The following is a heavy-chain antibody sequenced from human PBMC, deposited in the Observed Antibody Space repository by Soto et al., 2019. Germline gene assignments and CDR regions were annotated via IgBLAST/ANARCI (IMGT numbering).Heavy chain of an antibody. D-gene: IGHD2-21*02. CDR3: ARETVVTARTPVWDY. Sequence: QVQLVESGGGVVQPGRSLRLSCAASGFTFSSYAMHWVRQAPGKGLEWVAVISYDGSNKYYADSVKGRFTISRDNSKNTLYLQMNSLRAEDTAVYYSARETVVTARTPVWDYWGQGTLVTVSS. V-gene: IGHV3-30-3*01. CDR1: GFTFSSYA. CDR2: ISYDGSNK. J-gene: IGHJ4*02.